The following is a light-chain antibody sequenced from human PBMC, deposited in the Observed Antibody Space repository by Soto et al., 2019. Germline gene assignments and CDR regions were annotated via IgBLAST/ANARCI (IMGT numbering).Light chain of an antibody. Sequence: QSALTQPASVSGSPGQSIAVSCSGTSSDIGASIHVSWYQQHPGKAPKLMIYDVSNRPSGVSDRFSGSKSGNTASLTISGLQAEDEADYYCTSYTTSGTYVFGAGTKVTVL. J-gene: IGLJ1*01. CDR2: DVS. CDR1: SSDIGASIH. V-gene: IGLV2-14*03. CDR3: TSYTTSGTYV.